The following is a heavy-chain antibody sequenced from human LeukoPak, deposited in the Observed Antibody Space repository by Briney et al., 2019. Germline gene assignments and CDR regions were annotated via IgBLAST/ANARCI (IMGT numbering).Heavy chain of an antibody. V-gene: IGHV3-7*01. CDR3: ARDSSFYGSGSYYFNPIDY. D-gene: IGHD3-10*01. Sequence: GGSLRLSCAASGFTFSSYWMSWVRQAPGKGLEWVANIKQDGSEKYYVDSVKGRFTISRDNAKNSLYLQMNSLRAEDTAVYYCARDSSFYGSGSYYFNPIDYWGQGTLVTVSS. CDR2: IKQDGSEK. CDR1: GFTFSSYW. J-gene: IGHJ4*02.